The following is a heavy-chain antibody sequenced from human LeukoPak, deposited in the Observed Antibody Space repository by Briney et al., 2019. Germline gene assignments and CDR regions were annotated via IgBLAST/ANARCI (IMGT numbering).Heavy chain of an antibody. CDR3: ARRDSSGSDDAFDI. J-gene: IGHJ3*02. V-gene: IGHV4-59*01. D-gene: IGHD3-22*01. Sequence: PSETLSLTCTVSGGSISSYYWSWIRQPPGKGLEWIGYIYYSGSTNYNPSLKSRVTISVDTSKNQFSLKLSSVTAADTAVYYCARRDSSGSDDAFDIWGQGTMVTVSS. CDR2: IYYSGST. CDR1: GGSISSYY.